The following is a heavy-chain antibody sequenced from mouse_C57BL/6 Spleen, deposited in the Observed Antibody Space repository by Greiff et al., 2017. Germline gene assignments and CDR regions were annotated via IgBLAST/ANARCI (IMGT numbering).Heavy chain of an antibody. CDR2: IYPGSGST. CDR1: GYTFTSYW. D-gene: IGHD1-1*01. Sequence: QVQLKQSGAELVKPGASVKMSCKASGYTFTSYWITWVKQRPGQGLEWIGDIYPGSGSTNYNEKFKSKATLTVDTSSSTAYMQLSSLTSEDSAVYYCARSYYYGSSDYFDYWGQGTTLTVSS. CDR3: ARSYYYGSSDYFDY. V-gene: IGHV1-55*01. J-gene: IGHJ2*01.